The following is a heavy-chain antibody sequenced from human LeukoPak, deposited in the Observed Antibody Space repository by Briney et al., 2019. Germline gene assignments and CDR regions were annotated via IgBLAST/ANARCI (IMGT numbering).Heavy chain of an antibody. CDR1: GGSISSSSYY. Sequence: SETLSLTCTVSGGSISSSSYYWGWIRQPPGKGLEWIGYIYYSGSTNYNPSLKSRVTISVDTSKNQFSLKLSSVTAADTAVYYCARERYSGPYYYGMDAWGQGTTVTVSS. J-gene: IGHJ6*02. V-gene: IGHV4-61*01. CDR3: ARERYSGPYYYGMDA. CDR2: IYYSGST. D-gene: IGHD1-26*01.